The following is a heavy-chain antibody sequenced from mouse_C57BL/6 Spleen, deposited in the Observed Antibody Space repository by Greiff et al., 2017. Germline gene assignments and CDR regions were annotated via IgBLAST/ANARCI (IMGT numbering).Heavy chain of an antibody. CDR3: ARGGSWDPYFDV. Sequence: QVQLKESGAELVRPGTSVKVSCKASGYAFTNYLIEWVKQRPGQGLEWIGVINPGSGGTNYTEKFKGKATLTADKSSSTAYMQLSSLTSEDSAVYFCARGGSWDPYFDVWGTGTTVTVSS. CDR1: GYAFTNYL. D-gene: IGHD1-1*02. V-gene: IGHV1-54*01. J-gene: IGHJ1*03. CDR2: INPGSGGT.